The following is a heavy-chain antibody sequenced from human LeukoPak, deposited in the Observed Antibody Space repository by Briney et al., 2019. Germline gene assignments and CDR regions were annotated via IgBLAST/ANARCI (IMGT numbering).Heavy chain of an antibody. J-gene: IGHJ3*02. Sequence: GGSLRLSCAASGFTFSSYWMNWVRQVPGKGLEWLSRINSDGSSTTYAESVKGRFTISRDNAKNTLYLQLNSLRAEDTAVYYCARAPGDYYDSSGYYYKAIGGAFDIWGQGTMVTVSS. CDR1: GFTFSSYW. V-gene: IGHV3-74*01. CDR2: INSDGSST. CDR3: ARAPGDYYDSSGYYYKAIGGAFDI. D-gene: IGHD3-22*01.